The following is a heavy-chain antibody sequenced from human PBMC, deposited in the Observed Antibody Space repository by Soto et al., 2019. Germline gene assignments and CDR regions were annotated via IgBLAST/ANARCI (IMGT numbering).Heavy chain of an antibody. D-gene: IGHD3-16*01. J-gene: IGHJ4*02. Sequence: EVQLVESGGGLVKPGGSLRLSCAASGFTFSNAWMIWVRRAPGGGLEWVGRIKDKSEGETTDYAAPVKGRFIISREDSASTLYLQMNNLQTADTAVYYCATAGGIGGYSFAYWGRGTLVTVSS. CDR3: ATAGGIGGYSFAY. CDR1: GFTFSNAW. V-gene: IGHV3-15*07. CDR2: IKDKSEGETT.